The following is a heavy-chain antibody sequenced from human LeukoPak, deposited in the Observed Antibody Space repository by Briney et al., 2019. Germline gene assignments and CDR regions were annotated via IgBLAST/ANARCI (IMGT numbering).Heavy chain of an antibody. J-gene: IGHJ4*02. CDR2: LSHDGSTK. D-gene: IGHD1-26*01. CDR1: GFTFSGYT. Sequence: GRSLRLSCAASGFTFSGYTMHWVRQAPGKGLEWVAVLSHDGSTKYYADSVKGRFTISRDNSKNTLYVQMNSLRAEDTAVYYCARGLGGYWGQGTLVTVSS. V-gene: IGHV3-30-3*01. CDR3: ARGLGGY.